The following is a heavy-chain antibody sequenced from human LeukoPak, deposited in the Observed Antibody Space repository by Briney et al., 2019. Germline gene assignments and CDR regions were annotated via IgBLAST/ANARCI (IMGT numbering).Heavy chain of an antibody. CDR1: GVSISSFY. CDR3: ARDTYDILTGYYTGQHP. Sequence: PSETLSLTCTVSGVSISSFYWSWIRQPPGRGLEWIGYIYDSGSTNYNPSLKSRVTISVDTSKNQFSLKLNSVTAADTAVYYCARDTYDILTGYYTGQHPWGQGTLVTVSS. D-gene: IGHD3-9*01. CDR2: IYDSGST. V-gene: IGHV4-59*01. J-gene: IGHJ5*02.